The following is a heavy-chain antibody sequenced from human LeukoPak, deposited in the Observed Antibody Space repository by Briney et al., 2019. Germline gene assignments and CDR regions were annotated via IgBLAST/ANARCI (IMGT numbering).Heavy chain of an antibody. CDR1: GYSFTDKY. J-gene: IGHJ5*02. CDR2: INPNSGGT. V-gene: IGHV1-2*02. CDR3: ARAGGRSWFDP. Sequence: GASVEVSFKASGYSFTDKYMHWVRQAPGQGLEWMGWINPNSGGTNYAQKFQGRVTMTTDTSMSTAYMELSRLTSDDTAVYYCARAGGRSWFDPWGQGTLVTVSS.